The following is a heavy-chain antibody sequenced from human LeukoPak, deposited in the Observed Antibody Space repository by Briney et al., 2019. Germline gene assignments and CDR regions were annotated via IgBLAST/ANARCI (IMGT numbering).Heavy chain of an antibody. CDR2: MYYSGST. CDR1: GGSISSSGYY. CDR3: ARGIHYGDYVIPPMDV. D-gene: IGHD4-17*01. Sequence: PSETLSLTCTVSGGSISSSGYYWGWIRQTPGKGLEWIGNMYYSGSTYHNPSLKSRITISVGTSKNQFSLKLSSVTAADTAVYYCARGIHYGDYVIPPMDVWGQGTTVTVSS. J-gene: IGHJ6*02. V-gene: IGHV4-39*07.